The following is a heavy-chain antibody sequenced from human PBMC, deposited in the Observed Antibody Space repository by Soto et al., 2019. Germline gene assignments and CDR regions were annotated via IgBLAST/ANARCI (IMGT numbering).Heavy chain of an antibody. V-gene: IGHV4-39*01. Sequence: SETLSLTCTVSGGSINSNSYLWDWIRQSPGKGLEWIGTISHSGSSFSNPSLKSRVTMSVDTSKNQFSLNLNSVTSADTALYFCARHPRITGRGVGFDPWGQGALVTVSS. J-gene: IGHJ5*02. CDR1: GGSINSNSYL. CDR3: ARHPRITGRGVGFDP. D-gene: IGHD3-10*01. CDR2: ISHSGSS.